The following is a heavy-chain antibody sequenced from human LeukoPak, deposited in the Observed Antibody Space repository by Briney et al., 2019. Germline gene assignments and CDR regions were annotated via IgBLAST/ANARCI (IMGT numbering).Heavy chain of an antibody. Sequence: SETLSLTCSVSGGSISSTSYDWVWIRQPPGKGLEWIGNINYGGSTYYSPSLESRVTISVDTSKNQFSLKLSSVTAADTAVYYCARDRKGYCSSTSCRYYYYGMDVWGQGTTVTVSS. CDR3: ARDRKGYCSSTSCRYYYYGMDV. CDR1: GGSISSTSYD. J-gene: IGHJ6*02. D-gene: IGHD2-2*01. V-gene: IGHV4-39*02. CDR2: INYGGST.